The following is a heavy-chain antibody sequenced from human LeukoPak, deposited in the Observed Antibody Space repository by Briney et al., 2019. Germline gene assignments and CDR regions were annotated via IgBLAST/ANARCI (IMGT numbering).Heavy chain of an antibody. Sequence: GGSLRLSCAASGFTVSSNYMSWVRQAPGKGLEWVAFIRYDGSNKYYADSVKGRFTISRDNSKNTLYLQMNSLRAEDTAVYYCAKDAYGDYYFDYWGQGTLVTVSS. CDR1: GFTVSSNY. V-gene: IGHV3-30*02. D-gene: IGHD4-17*01. J-gene: IGHJ4*02. CDR3: AKDAYGDYYFDY. CDR2: IRYDGSNK.